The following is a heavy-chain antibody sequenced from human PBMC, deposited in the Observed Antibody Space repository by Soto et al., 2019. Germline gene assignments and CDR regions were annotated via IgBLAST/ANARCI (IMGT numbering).Heavy chain of an antibody. CDR3: ARDRRAVGAFDI. J-gene: IGHJ3*02. CDR1: GYTFTSYY. CDR2: INPSGGST. V-gene: IGHV1-46*01. Sequence: GASVKVSCKASGYTFTSYYMHWVRQAPGQGLEWMGIINPSGGSTSYAQKFQGRVTMTRDTSTSTAYMELSSLRSEDTAVYYCARDRRAVGAFDIWGQGTMVTVAS.